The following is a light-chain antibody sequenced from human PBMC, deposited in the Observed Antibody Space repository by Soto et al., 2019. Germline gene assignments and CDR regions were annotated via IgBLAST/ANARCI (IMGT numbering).Light chain of an antibody. Sequence: QSVLTQPPSVAGSPGQSGTLACTGISSNIGAGFDAHWYQQFPGTAPKLLIYGNNNRPSGVPDRFSASKSGTSASLAITGLQAEDEADYYCQSYDSSLSAFVFGTGTKVTVL. CDR3: QSYDSSLSAFV. CDR2: GNN. V-gene: IGLV1-40*01. J-gene: IGLJ1*01. CDR1: SSNIGAGFD.